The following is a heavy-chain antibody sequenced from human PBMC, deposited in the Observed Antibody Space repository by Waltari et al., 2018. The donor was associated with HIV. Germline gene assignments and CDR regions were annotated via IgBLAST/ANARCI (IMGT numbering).Heavy chain of an antibody. D-gene: IGHD3-9*01. CDR3: ARQGGYDILTGYYTYFDY. CDR1: GGSISSSHYY. CDR2: IYYSGST. Sequence: QLQLQESGPGLVMPSETLSLTCTVSGGSISSSHYYWGWIRKPPGKGLEWIGSIYYSGSTYYNPSLKSRVTISVDTSKNQFSLKLSSVTAADTAVYYCARQGGYDILTGYYTYFDYWGQGTLVTVSS. J-gene: IGHJ4*02. V-gene: IGHV4-39*01.